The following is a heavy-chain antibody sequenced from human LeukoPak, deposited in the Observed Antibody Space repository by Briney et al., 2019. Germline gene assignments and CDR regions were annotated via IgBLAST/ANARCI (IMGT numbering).Heavy chain of an antibody. V-gene: IGHV1-8*01. D-gene: IGHD6-19*01. CDR1: GYTSTSYD. Sequence: ASVKVSCKASGYTSTSYDIRWVRQATGQGLECMGWMNPNRGKTDYTQKFQGRVTMTRNTSISTAYMELSSLRSENTAVYYCATEQWLVTRNWFDPGGQGTLVTVSS. J-gene: IGHJ5*02. CDR3: ATEQWLVTRNWFDP. CDR2: MNPNRGKT.